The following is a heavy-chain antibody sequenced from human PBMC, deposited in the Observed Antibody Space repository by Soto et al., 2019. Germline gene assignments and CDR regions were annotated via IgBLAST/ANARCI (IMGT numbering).Heavy chain of an antibody. Sequence: EVQLVESGGGLVNPGGSLRLSCAASGFTFSSYAMHWVRQAPGKGLEYVSVISSNGGSTYYANSVKGRFTISRDNSKNTLYLQMGSLRAEDMAVYYCARGIFDSYGMDVWGQGTTVTVSS. V-gene: IGHV3-64*01. CDR2: ISSNGGST. D-gene: IGHD2-15*01. CDR3: ARGIFDSYGMDV. J-gene: IGHJ6*02. CDR1: GFTFSSYA.